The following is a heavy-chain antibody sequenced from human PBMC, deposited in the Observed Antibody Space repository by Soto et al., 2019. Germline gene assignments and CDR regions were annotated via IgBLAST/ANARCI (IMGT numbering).Heavy chain of an antibody. CDR3: ARPPLPGYSIHFNS. Sequence: PGDSLNISGKASGYIFSDYGIGWVRQMPGKGLEWMGIVYPRDSDTRYSPSFQGQVTISADRSTGTAFLQWRSLNASDTALYYCARPPLPGYSIHFNSWGQGTLVTVSS. CDR2: VYPRDSDT. J-gene: IGHJ4*02. V-gene: IGHV5-51*01. CDR1: GYIFSDYG. D-gene: IGHD2-15*01.